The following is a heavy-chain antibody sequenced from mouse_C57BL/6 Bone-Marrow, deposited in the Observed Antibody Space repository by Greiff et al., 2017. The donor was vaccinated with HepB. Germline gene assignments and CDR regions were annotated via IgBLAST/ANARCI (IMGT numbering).Heavy chain of an antibody. D-gene: IGHD2-4*01. CDR1: GYSITSGYY. CDR2: ISYDGSN. CDR3: AKSYYDYDGIAY. V-gene: IGHV3-6*01. J-gene: IGHJ3*01. Sequence: ESGPGLVKPSQSLSLTCSVTGYSITSGYYWNWIRQFPGNNLEWMGYISYDGSNNYNPSLKNRISITRDTSKNQFFLKLNSVTTEDTATYYCAKSYYDYDGIAYWGQGTLVTVSA.